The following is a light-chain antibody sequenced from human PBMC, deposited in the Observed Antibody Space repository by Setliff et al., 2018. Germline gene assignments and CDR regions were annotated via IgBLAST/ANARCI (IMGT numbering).Light chain of an antibody. CDR1: SSDVGGYNY. Sequence: QSALAQPAAVSGSPGQSITISCAGTSSDVGGYNYVSWYQQHPNKAPKLMIYEVTKRPSGVSDRFSGSKSGNTASLTISGLQAEDEADYYCTSYTDITTVFGSGTKVTVL. J-gene: IGLJ1*01. CDR2: EVT. V-gene: IGLV2-14*03. CDR3: TSYTDITTV.